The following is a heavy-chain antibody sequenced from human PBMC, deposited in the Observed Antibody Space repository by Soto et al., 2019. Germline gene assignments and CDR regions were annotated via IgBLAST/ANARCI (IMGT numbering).Heavy chain of an antibody. CDR1: GGSISSSSYY. Sequence: PLETLSLTCTVSGGSISSSSYYWGWIRQPPGKGLEWIGSIYYSGSTYYNPSLKSRVTISVDTSKNQFSLKLSSVTAADTAVYYCARQAHIVVVTAITKAFPGMDVWGQGTTVTVSS. V-gene: IGHV4-39*01. CDR3: ARQAHIVVVTAITKAFPGMDV. D-gene: IGHD2-21*02. CDR2: IYYSGST. J-gene: IGHJ6*02.